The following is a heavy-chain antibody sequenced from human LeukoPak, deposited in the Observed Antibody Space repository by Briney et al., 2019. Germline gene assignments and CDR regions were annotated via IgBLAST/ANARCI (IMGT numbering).Heavy chain of an antibody. CDR2: IFSGGST. D-gene: IGHD2-2*01. CDR1: GFIVSSNY. CDR3: ARGGIHDQLLCHY. J-gene: IGHJ4*02. Sequence: PGGSLRLSCAASGFIVSSNYMSWVRQTPVKGLECVSIIFSGGSTYYADSVKGRFTISRDNSKNTLYLEMNSLRAEDTGVYYCARGGIHDQLLCHYWGQGTLVTVSS. V-gene: IGHV3-53*01.